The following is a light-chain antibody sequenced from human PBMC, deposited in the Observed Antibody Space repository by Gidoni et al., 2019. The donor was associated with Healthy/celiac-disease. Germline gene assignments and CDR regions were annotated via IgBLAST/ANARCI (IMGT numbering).Light chain of an antibody. CDR2: GAS. CDR3: QQYNNWPPGT. V-gene: IGKV3-15*01. CDR1: QSGSSN. J-gene: IGKJ1*01. Sequence: EIVMTQSPATLSVSPGERATLSCRASQSGSSNLAWYQQKPGQAPRLLIYGASTRATGIPARFRGSGSGTEFTLTISSLQSEDFAVDYCQQYNNWPPGTFGQGTKVEIK.